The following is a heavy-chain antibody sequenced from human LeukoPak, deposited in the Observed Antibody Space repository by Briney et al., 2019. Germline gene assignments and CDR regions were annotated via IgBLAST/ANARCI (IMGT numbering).Heavy chain of an antibody. CDR2: IYSGGNK. CDR1: GFTVNNNY. V-gene: IGHV3-53*01. J-gene: IGHJ4*02. Sequence: PGGSLRLSCAASGFTVNNNYMSWVRQAPGKGLEWVSVIYSGGNKYYADSVKGRFTISRDNSKNTLYLQMNSLRAEDTAVYYCARGLAEAPYYWGQGTLVTVSS. CDR3: ARGLAEAPYY.